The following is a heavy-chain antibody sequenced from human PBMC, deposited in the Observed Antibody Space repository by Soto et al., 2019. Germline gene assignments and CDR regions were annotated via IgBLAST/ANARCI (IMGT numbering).Heavy chain of an antibody. J-gene: IGHJ4*02. V-gene: IGHV4-34*01. CDR3: ARGYYYDSSGSNYFDY. Sequence: SETLSLTCAVYGGSFSGYYWSWIRQPPGKGLEWIGEINHSGSTNYNPSLKSRVTISVDTSKNQFSLKLSSVTAADTAVYYCARGYYYDSSGSNYFDYWGQGTLVTVSS. CDR1: GGSFSGYY. D-gene: IGHD3-22*01. CDR2: INHSGST.